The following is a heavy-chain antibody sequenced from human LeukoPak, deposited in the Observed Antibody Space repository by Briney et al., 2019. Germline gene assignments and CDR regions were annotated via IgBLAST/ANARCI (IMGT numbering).Heavy chain of an antibody. CDR1: GFTFSSYA. CDR2: ISGSGGTT. CDR3: ARSPLPSDSTGWYPLFGY. J-gene: IGHJ4*01. V-gene: IGHV3-23*01. Sequence: PGGSLRLSCAASGFTFSSYAMSWVRQAPGKGLEWVSTISGSGGTTYYADSVKGRFTISRDNSKNTLYPQMDSLRAEDTAVYYCARSPLPSDSTGWYPLFGYWGQEPWSPSPQ. D-gene: IGHD6-13*01.